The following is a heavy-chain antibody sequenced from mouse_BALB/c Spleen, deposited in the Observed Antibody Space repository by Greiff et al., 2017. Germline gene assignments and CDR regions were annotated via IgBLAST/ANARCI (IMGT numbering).Heavy chain of an antibody. CDR2: IWAGGST. V-gene: IGHV2-9*02. CDR3: ARDDGLRRYFDY. CDR1: GFSLTSYG. D-gene: IGHD2-4*01. J-gene: IGHJ2*01. Sequence: VQRVESGPGLVAPSQSLSITCTVSGFSLTSYGVHWVRQPPGKGLEWLGVIWAGGSTNYNSALMSRLSISKDNSKSQVFLKMNSLQTDDTAMYYCARDDGLRRYFDYWGQGTTLTVSS.